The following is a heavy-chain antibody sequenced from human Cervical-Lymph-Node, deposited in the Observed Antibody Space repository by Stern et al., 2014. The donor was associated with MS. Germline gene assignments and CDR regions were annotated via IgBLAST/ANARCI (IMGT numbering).Heavy chain of an antibody. J-gene: IGHJ6*02. Sequence: QVQLVQSGGGVVQPGRALRLSCIASGFTFSSYGVHWVRQAPGKGMEWVALRWDDGGVRHYADSVKGRFTISRDNSKNTLYLEMNSLRAEDTAVYYCAREVGNYYYYGMDVWGQGTTVTVSS. V-gene: IGHV3-33*01. CDR2: RWDDGGVR. CDR3: AREVGNYYYYGMDV. D-gene: IGHD1-26*01. CDR1: GFTFSSYG.